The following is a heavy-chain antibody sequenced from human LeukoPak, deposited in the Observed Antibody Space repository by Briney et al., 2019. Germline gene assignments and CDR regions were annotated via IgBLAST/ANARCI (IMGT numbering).Heavy chain of an antibody. Sequence: GWSLRLSCAASGFTFRTYNMNWVRQAPGKGLEWVSSISSSSNYIYYAASVKGRFTISRDNARNSLYLQMNSLRVEDTDVYYCARDVGASAPDAFDIWGQGTMVTVSS. CDR1: GFTFRTYN. D-gene: IGHD1-26*01. V-gene: IGHV3-21*01. CDR3: ARDVGASAPDAFDI. J-gene: IGHJ3*02. CDR2: ISSSSNYI.